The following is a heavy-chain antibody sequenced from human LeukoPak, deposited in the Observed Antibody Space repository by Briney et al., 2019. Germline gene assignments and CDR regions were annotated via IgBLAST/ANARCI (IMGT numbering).Heavy chain of an antibody. CDR1: GFTFSSHW. CDR3: ARDRGVFDY. Sequence: GRSLRLSCAASGFTFSSHWMSWARQAPGKGLEWVANIKKDGSEKYYVDAVKGRFTISRDNAKTSLYLQMNSLRAEDTAVYYCARDRGVFDYWGQGTLVTVSS. V-gene: IGHV3-7*01. CDR2: IKKDGSEK. J-gene: IGHJ4*02.